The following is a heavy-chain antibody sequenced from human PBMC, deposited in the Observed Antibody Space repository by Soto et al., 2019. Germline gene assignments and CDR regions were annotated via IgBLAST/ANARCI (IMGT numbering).Heavy chain of an antibody. CDR1: GYPFTSYH. J-gene: IGHJ5*02. CDR3: ARAREYSFVYNYFDP. Sequence: GAAVKVSCKASGYPFTSYHMHWVRQAPGQGLDWMGLINPSDGRTRYAQKFEGRVTMTSDTSTTTVYMELSSLRSEDTALYYCARAREYSFVYNYFDPWGPGTLVTVSS. CDR2: INPSDGRT. V-gene: IGHV1-46*01. D-gene: IGHD5-18*01.